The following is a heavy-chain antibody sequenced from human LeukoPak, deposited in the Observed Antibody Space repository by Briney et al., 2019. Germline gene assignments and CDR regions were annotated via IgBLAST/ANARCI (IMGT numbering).Heavy chain of an antibody. J-gene: IGHJ4*02. D-gene: IGHD6-13*01. CDR1: GFTFSSYS. Sequence: GGSLRLSCAASGFTFSSYSMNWVRQAPGKGLEWVSSISSSSSYIYYADSVKGRFTISRDNAKNSLYLQMNSLRAEDTAVYYCARMGARQQLSDYWGQGTLVTVSS. V-gene: IGHV3-21*01. CDR3: ARMGARQQLSDY. CDR2: ISSSSSYI.